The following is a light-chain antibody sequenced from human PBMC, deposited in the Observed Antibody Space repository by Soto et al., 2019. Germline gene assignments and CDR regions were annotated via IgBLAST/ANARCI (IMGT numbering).Light chain of an antibody. CDR1: SSNIGSNT. CDR2: YNN. CDR3: AAWDDSLKRV. J-gene: IGLJ3*02. V-gene: IGLV1-44*01. Sequence: QSVLTQPPSASGTPGQRVTISCSGTSSNIGSNTVNWYQQLPGTAPKLLIYYNNQRPSGVPDRFSGSKSGTSASLAISGLQSEDEADYYCAAWDDSLKRVFGGGTKLTVL.